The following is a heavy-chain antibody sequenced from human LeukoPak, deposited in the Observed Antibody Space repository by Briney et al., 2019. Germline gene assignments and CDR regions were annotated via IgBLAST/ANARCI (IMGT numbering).Heavy chain of an antibody. CDR1: GVSINDENYY. CDR3: ARVAYYYDSSGYYLGYYFDY. D-gene: IGHD3-22*01. J-gene: IGHJ4*02. Sequence: SETLSLTCTVSGVSINDENYYWNWIRQPAGKGLEWIGRIYTSGSTNYNPSLKSRVTMSVDTSKNQFSLKLSSVTAADTAVYYCARVAYYYDSSGYYLGYYFDYWGQGTLVTVSS. CDR2: IYTSGST. V-gene: IGHV4-4*07.